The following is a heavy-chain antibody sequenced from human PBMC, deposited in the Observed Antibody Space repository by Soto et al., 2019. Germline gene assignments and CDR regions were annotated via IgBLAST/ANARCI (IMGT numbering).Heavy chain of an antibody. CDR1: GYTFTTYG. D-gene: IGHD6-19*01. Sequence: QVQLVQSGPEVKKPGASVKVSCKASGYTFTTYGISWVRQAPGQGLEWMGWINAYNGNTNYAQKLQGRVALTTNTPTSTAYIELRSLRSDDAAVYYCARDPGAGTYFDFWGQGTLVTVSS. J-gene: IGHJ4*02. CDR2: INAYNGNT. V-gene: IGHV1-18*01. CDR3: ARDPGAGTYFDF.